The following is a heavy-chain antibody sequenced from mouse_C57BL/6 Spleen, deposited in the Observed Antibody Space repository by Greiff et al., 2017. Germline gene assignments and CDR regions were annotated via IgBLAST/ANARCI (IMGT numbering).Heavy chain of an antibody. D-gene: IGHD1-1*01. V-gene: IGHV1-52*01. CDR1: GYTFTSYW. Sequence: VQLQQPGAELVRPGSSVKLSCKASGYTFTSYWMHWVKQRPIQGLEWIGNIEPSDSDTHYNQKFKDKATLTVDKSSSTAYMQLSSLTSEDSADYYCASGAKSDASSSQFDYWGQGTILTVSA. CDR2: IEPSDSDT. CDR3: ASGAKSDASSSQFDY. J-gene: IGHJ2*01.